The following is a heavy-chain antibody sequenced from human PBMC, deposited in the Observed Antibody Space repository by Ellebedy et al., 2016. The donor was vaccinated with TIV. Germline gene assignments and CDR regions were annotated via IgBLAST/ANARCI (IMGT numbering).Heavy chain of an antibody. CDR1: GFSFTSFG. J-gene: IGHJ4*02. V-gene: IGHV3-33*01. CDR2: VWYDGTKT. D-gene: IGHD1/OR15-1a*01. Sequence: GESLKISCAASGFSFTSFGINWVRQAPGKGLEWVGIVWYDGTKTYYGDSVKGRFTIARDNSRNTVSLQMNSLSTEDTAVYFCARVANKSTPLDYWGQGTLVTVSS. CDR3: ARVANKSTPLDY.